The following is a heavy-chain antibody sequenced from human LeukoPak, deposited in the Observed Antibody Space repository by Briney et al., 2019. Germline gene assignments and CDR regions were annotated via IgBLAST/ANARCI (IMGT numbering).Heavy chain of an antibody. Sequence: GGSLRLSCAASGFTFSHYWMSWVRQAPGRGLEWVANMKEDGKYYVDSVKGRFTISRDNAKNSLYLQMNSLRAEDTAVYYCARDGVSFDLWGQGVLVTVSS. J-gene: IGHJ4*02. D-gene: IGHD2-8*01. CDR3: ARDGVSFDL. CDR1: GFTFSHYW. V-gene: IGHV3-7*01. CDR2: MKEDGK.